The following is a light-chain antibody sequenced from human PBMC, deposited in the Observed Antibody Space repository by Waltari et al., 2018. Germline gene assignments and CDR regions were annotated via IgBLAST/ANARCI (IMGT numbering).Light chain of an antibody. V-gene: IGKV1-6*01. CDR2: DAS. CDR1: ENIKTY. Sequence: AIQMTQSPSSLSASVGDRITITCQASENIKTYLAWYQQKPGRAPRLLIFDASFLQSGVPSRFGGSGSGTDFTLTVDNLQSDDFATYYCQQHDTYPLTFGGGTRVE. J-gene: IGKJ4*01. CDR3: QQHDTYPLT.